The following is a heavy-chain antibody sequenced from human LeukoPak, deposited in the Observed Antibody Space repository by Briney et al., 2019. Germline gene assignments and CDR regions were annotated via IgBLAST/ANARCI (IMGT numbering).Heavy chain of an antibody. D-gene: IGHD5-18*01. CDR2: INPNSGDT. Sequence: ASVKVSCKASGYTLTVYYIHWVRQAPGQGLEWMGRINPNSGDTNFAQKFQGRVTMTRDTSISTAYMDLSGLRPDDTAVYYCAREGSGYTYGRGSYFDYWGHGVLVTVSS. J-gene: IGHJ4*01. CDR3: AREGSGYTYGRGSYFDY. CDR1: GYTLTVYY. V-gene: IGHV1-2*06.